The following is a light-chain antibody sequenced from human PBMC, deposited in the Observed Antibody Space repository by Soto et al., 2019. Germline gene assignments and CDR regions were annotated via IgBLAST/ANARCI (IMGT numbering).Light chain of an antibody. CDR1: QSVSSNY. CDR2: GAS. Sequence: EIVLKQSPGTLSLSTGERATLSCRASQSVSSNYLAWFQQKPGQAPRLLIYGASSRAAGIPDRFSGSGSGTDFTLTISSLEPEDFAVYYCQQRSNWPPTFGQGTRLEI. V-gene: IGKV3D-20*02. CDR3: QQRSNWPPT. J-gene: IGKJ5*01.